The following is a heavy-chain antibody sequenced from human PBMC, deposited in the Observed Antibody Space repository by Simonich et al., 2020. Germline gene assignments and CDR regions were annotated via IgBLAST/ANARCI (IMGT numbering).Heavy chain of an antibody. Sequence: QVQLVQSGAEVKKPGASVKVSCKASGSTFTSYGISWVRQAPGQGLEWMERIRAYNGNTNYAQKLQGRVTMTTDTSTSTAYMELRSLRSDDTAVYYCARASRGTWWYYYFDYWGQGTLVTVSS. CDR1: GSTFTSYG. D-gene: IGHD2-15*01. J-gene: IGHJ4*02. V-gene: IGHV1-18*01. CDR3: ARASRGTWWYYYFDY. CDR2: IRAYNGNT.